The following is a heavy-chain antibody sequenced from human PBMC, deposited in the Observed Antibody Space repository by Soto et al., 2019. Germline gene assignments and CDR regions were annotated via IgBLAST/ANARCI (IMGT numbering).Heavy chain of an antibody. V-gene: IGHV1-69*13. Sequence: GASVKVSCKASGGTFSSYAISWVRQAPGQGLEWMGGIIPIFGTANYAQKFQGRVKITADESTSTAYMELSSLRYEDTAVYYCARVDLTYYDFWSGSPEDYYGMDVWGKGTTVTVSS. J-gene: IGHJ6*04. CDR2: IIPIFGTA. D-gene: IGHD3-3*01. CDR3: ARVDLTYYDFWSGSPEDYYGMDV. CDR1: GGTFSSYA.